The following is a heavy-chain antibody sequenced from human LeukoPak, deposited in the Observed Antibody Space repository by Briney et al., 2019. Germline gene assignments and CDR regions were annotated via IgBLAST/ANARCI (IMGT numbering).Heavy chain of an antibody. J-gene: IGHJ4*02. D-gene: IGHD4-17*01. CDR1: GGSLSSYY. CDR2: IYYTGST. CDR3: ARQRYGDYGPFYFDY. V-gene: IGHV4-59*08. Sequence: PSETLPLTCTVSGGSLSSYYWTWIRQPPGKGLEWIGYIYYTGSTSYNPSLKSRVTISVQTSKNQFSLKLSSVTAADTAVYYCARQRYGDYGPFYFDYWGQGTLVTVSS.